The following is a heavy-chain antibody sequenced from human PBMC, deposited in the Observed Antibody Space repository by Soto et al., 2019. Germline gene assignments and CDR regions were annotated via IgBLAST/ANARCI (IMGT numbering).Heavy chain of an antibody. CDR2: IYPGDSDT. V-gene: IGHV5-51*01. CDR3: ARHDSNGPNPDHYYYGMDV. CDR1: GYSFTSYW. Sequence: PGESLKISCKGSGYSFTSYWIGWVRQMPGKGLEWMGIIYPGDSDTRYSPSFQGQVTISADKSISTAYLQWSSLKASDTAMYYCARHDSNGPNPDHYYYGMDVWGQGTTVTVSS. D-gene: IGHD5-18*01. J-gene: IGHJ6*02.